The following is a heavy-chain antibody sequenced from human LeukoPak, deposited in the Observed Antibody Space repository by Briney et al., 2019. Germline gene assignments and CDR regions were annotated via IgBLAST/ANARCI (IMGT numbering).Heavy chain of an antibody. CDR1: GFTVSSNY. CDR2: IYSGGST. CDR3: ARDYSYYYDSSESMDV. V-gene: IGHV3-66*01. D-gene: IGHD3-22*01. J-gene: IGHJ6*02. Sequence: PGGSLRLSCAASGFTVSSNYMSWVRQAPGKGLEWVSVIYSGGSTYYADSVKGRFTISRDNSKNTLYLQMNSLRAEDTAVYYCARDYSYYYDSSESMDVWGQGTTVTVSS.